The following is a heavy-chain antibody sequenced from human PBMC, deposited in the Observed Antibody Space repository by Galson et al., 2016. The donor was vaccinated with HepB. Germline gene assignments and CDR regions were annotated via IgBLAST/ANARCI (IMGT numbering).Heavy chain of an antibody. Sequence: SLRLSCAASGLSFSNYAMTWVRQAPATGLEWVAGISDSGGRTYSADSVKGRFIISRDNSQNTLYLQMNSLRGEDTAVYYCAKEMFPGPKILVVTAADSWGQGALVTVSS. J-gene: IGHJ5*01. CDR2: ISDSGGRT. V-gene: IGHV3-23*01. CDR1: GLSFSNYA. D-gene: IGHD2-21*02. CDR3: AKEMFPGPKILVVTAADS.